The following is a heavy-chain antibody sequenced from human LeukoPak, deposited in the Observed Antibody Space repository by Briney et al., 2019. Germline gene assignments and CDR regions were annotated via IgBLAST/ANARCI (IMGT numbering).Heavy chain of an antibody. CDR3: AKDQVGVHYN. CDR2: ISYDGSQK. CDR1: GFTFSDYA. V-gene: IGHV3-30*04. D-gene: IGHD1-26*01. J-gene: IGHJ4*02. Sequence: GGSLRLSCAASGFTFSDYAMHWVRQAPGKGLEWVAIISYDGSQKHFGDSVRGRFTVSRDDSENTLYLQMNSPRAEDTAVYYCAKDQVGVHYNWGQGTLVTVSS.